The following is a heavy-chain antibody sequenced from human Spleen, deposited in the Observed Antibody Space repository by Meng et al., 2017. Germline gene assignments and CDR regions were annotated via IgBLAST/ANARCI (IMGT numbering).Heavy chain of an antibody. J-gene: IGHJ4*02. V-gene: IGHV4-34*01. D-gene: IGHD3-9*01. CDR1: GGSFSGYY. Sequence: VQLQQGGAGLLKPSEPLSLTCAVYGGSFSGYYWSWIRQPPGKGLEWIGEINHSGSTNYNPSLKSRVTISVDTSKNQFSLKLSSVTAADTAVYYCASWSRYFDWLLPDYWGQGTLVTVSS. CDR2: INHSGST. CDR3: ASWSRYFDWLLPDY.